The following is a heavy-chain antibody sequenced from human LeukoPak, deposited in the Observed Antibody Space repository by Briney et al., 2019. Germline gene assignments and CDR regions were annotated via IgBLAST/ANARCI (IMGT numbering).Heavy chain of an antibody. CDR1: GFTFSSYA. Sequence: GGSLRLSCAASGFTFSSYAMSWVRQAPGKGLEWVAFIRYDGSNKYYADSVKGRFTISRDNSKNTLYLQMNSLRAEDTAVYYCAKPRWTGYYRAPNDYWGQGTLVTVSS. CDR2: IRYDGSNK. D-gene: IGHD3/OR15-3a*01. CDR3: AKPRWTGYYRAPNDY. V-gene: IGHV3-30*02. J-gene: IGHJ4*02.